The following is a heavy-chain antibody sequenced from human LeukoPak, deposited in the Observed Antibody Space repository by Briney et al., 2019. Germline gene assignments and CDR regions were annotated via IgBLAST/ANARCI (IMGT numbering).Heavy chain of an antibody. Sequence: GGSLRLSCAASGFTFSNYAMSWVRQAPGKGLEWVSGINWSGGSTGYADPLRGRFTISRDNAKNSLYLQMDSLRAEDTALYYCARAPIISPFYFDYWGQGTLVTVSS. J-gene: IGHJ4*02. CDR1: GFTFSNYA. D-gene: IGHD3-10*01. CDR3: ARAPIISPFYFDY. V-gene: IGHV3-20*04. CDR2: INWSGGST.